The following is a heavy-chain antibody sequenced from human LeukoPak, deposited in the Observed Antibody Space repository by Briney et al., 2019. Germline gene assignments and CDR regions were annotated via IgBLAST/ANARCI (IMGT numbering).Heavy chain of an antibody. V-gene: IGHV3-23*01. D-gene: IGHD6-6*01. J-gene: IGHJ5*02. CDR2: ITGSGGST. CDR1: GFTFSSYA. Sequence: GGSLRLSCAASGFTFSSYAMSWVRQAPGKGLEWVSAITGSGGSTYYADSVKGRFTISRDNSKNTLYLQMNSLRAEDTAVYYCAKQEYSSSSGWFDPWGQGTLVTVSS. CDR3: AKQEYSSSSGWFDP.